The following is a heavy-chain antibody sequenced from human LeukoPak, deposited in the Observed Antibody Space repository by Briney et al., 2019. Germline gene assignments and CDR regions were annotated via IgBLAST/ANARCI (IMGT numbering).Heavy chain of an antibody. CDR3: AKLRWTEYYFDY. J-gene: IGHJ4*02. CDR2: ISGSGGST. Sequence: GGSLRLSCAASGFTFSSYAMSWVRQAPGKGLEWVSSISGSGGSTYYADSVKGRFTISRDNYKNTLYLQMNSLRAEDTAVYYCAKLRWTEYYFDYWGQGTLVTVSS. V-gene: IGHV3-23*01. D-gene: IGHD4-23*01. CDR1: GFTFSSYA.